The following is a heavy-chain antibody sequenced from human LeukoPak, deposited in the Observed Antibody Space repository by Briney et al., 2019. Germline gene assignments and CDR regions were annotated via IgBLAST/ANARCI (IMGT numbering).Heavy chain of an antibody. J-gene: IGHJ4*02. CDR3: ARHIGGVDYY. CDR2: IYYSGST. Sequence: SETLSLTCTVSGGSISSSSYYWGWIRQPPGKGLEWIGSIYYSGSTYYNPSLKSRVTISVDTSKNQFSLKLSSVTAADTAMYYCARHIGGVDYYWGQGALVTVSS. CDR1: GGSISSSSYY. D-gene: IGHD2-8*01. V-gene: IGHV4-39*01.